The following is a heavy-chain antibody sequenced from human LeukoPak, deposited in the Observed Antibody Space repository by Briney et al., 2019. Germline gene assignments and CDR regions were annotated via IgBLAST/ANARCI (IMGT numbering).Heavy chain of an antibody. CDR2: ISTSGSA. CDR3: ARDITGSFDY. V-gene: IGHV4-61*02. D-gene: IGHD1-14*01. Sequence: SQTLSLTCTVSGGSISSASYYWTWIRQPAGKGLEWIGRISTSGSANYNPSLKSRVTISVDTSKNQFSLKLSSVTAADTAVYYCARDITGSFDYWGQGNLVTVSS. J-gene: IGHJ4*02. CDR1: GGSISSASYY.